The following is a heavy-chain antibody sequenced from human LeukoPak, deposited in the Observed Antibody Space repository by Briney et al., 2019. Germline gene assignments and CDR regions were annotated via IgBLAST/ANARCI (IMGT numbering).Heavy chain of an antibody. D-gene: IGHD1-26*01. CDR1: GYSFTNYW. Sequence: GVSLKISCKGSGYSFTNYWIGWVRQMPGKGLEWMGIIYSGDSDTRYSPSFQGQVTISADKSINTAYLQWSSLKASDTAMYYCARHPVIVGATPYYFDYWGQGTLVTVSS. V-gene: IGHV5-51*01. CDR3: ARHPVIVGATPYYFDY. CDR2: IYSGDSDT. J-gene: IGHJ4*02.